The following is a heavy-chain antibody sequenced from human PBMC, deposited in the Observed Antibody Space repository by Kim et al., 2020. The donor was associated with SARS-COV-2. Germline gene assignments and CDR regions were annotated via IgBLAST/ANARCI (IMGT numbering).Heavy chain of an antibody. CDR2: IYHSGST. V-gene: IGHV4-38-2*02. CDR3: AREVVGVVAEDY. D-gene: IGHD2-21*01. J-gene: IGHJ4*02. Sequence: SETLSLTCTVSGYSISSGYYWGWIRQPPGKGLEWIGSIYHSGSTYYNPSLKSRVTISVDTSKNQFSLKLSSVTAADTAVYYCAREVVGVVAEDYWGQGTLVTVSS. CDR1: GYSISSGYY.